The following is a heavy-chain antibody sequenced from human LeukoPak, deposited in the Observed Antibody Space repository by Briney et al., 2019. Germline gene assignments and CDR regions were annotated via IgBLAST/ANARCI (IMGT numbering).Heavy chain of an antibody. CDR2: TKQDGSEK. V-gene: IGHV3-7*03. CDR3: AKDIEGDLPI. Sequence: PGGSPRLSCAASGFTFSTYWMNWVRQAPGKGLEWVAITKQDGSEKYYVDSVKGRFTISRDNAKNSLYLQMNSLRAEDTALYYCAKDIEGDLPIWGQGTTVTVSS. D-gene: IGHD1-26*01. J-gene: IGHJ3*02. CDR1: GFTFSTYW.